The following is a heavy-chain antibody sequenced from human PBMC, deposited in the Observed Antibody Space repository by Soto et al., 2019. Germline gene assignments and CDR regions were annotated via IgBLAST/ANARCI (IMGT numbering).Heavy chain of an antibody. CDR2: LYSDGTT. J-gene: IGHJ4*02. CDR3: ARDTTVTTPTYFAS. V-gene: IGHV3-66*01. D-gene: IGHD4-17*01. CDR1: GLTVSNSY. Sequence: EVQLVESGGGLVQPGGSLGLSCAASGLTVSNSYMNWVRQAPGEGLEWVSILYSDGTTYYADSVKGRFTISRDNSKNTLYLQMHSLRADDTAVYYCARDTTVTTPTYFASWGQGTLVIVSS.